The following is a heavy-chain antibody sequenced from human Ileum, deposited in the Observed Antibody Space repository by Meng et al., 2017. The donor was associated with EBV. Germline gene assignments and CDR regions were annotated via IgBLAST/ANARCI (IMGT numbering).Heavy chain of an antibody. CDR1: GYSISSTNW. Sequence: GTLQGPGPGLVESSDTLSLTCAVSGYSISSTNWWGWIWQPPGKGLEWIGYIYYSGSTSYNPSLKSRVTMSVDTSKNQFSLNLNSVTAVDTAVYYCARNVPGTSAYYDWGQGTLVTVSS. CDR2: IYYSGST. CDR3: ARNVPGTSAYYD. V-gene: IGHV4-28*01. D-gene: IGHD3-22*01. J-gene: IGHJ4*02.